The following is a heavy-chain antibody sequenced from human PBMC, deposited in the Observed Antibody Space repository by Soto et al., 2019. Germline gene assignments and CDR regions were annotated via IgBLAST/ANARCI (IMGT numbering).Heavy chain of an antibody. CDR2: ISTYNGNT. D-gene: IGHD2-8*01. J-gene: IGHJ6*02. CDR1: GYIFVNYG. V-gene: IGHV1-18*01. CDR3: VMVYNSITPPPQDF. Sequence: QVQLVQSGDEVKKPGASVKVSCKASGYIFVNYGIAWVRQAPGQGLEWMGWISTYNGNTHYATKIQARLTMTTDTTTSTAYMNMGSLKPDDTAAYYCVMVYNSITPPPQDFCGQGTAVTVSS.